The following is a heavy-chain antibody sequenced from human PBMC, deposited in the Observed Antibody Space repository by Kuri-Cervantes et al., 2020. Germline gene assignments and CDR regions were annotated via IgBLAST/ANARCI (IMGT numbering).Heavy chain of an antibody. V-gene: IGHV4-30-4*01. CDR3: ARGSSHPYDSSGYPFDY. D-gene: IGHD3-22*01. Sequence: SETLSLTCTVSGGSIRSGDYYWSWIRQPPGKGLEWIGYIYYSGSTYYNPSLKSRVTISVDTSKNQFSLRLSSVTAADTAVYYCARGSSHPYDSSGYPFDYWGQGTLVTVSS. CDR1: GGSIRSGDYY. CDR2: IYYSGST. J-gene: IGHJ4*02.